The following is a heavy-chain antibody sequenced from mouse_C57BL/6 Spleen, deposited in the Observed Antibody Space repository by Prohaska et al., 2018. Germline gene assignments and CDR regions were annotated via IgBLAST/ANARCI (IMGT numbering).Heavy chain of an antibody. J-gene: IGHJ1*03. V-gene: IGHV11-2*01. CDR1: GFTFSGFW. D-gene: IGHD2-1*01. CDR2: INSDGSEI. CDR3: MRYGNYWYFDV. Sequence: EVKLEESGGGLVQPGGSRGLSCEGSGFTFSGFWMSWVRQTPGKTLEWIGDINSDGSEINYAPSIKDRFTIVRDNDKSTLYLQMSNVRSEDTATYFCMRYGNYWYFDVWGTGTTVTVSS.